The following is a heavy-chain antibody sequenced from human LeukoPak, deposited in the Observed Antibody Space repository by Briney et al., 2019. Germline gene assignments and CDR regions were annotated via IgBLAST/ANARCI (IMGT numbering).Heavy chain of an antibody. D-gene: IGHD3-10*01. CDR3: ARIISGSFDY. CDR1: GFTFSTYW. CDR2: IKQDGSEK. J-gene: IGHJ4*02. V-gene: IGHV3-7*01. Sequence: GGSLRLSCAASGFTFSTYWMTWVRQAPGKGLEWVANIKQDGSEKYYVDSVKGRFTISRDNAKNSLYLQMNSLRAEETAVYYCARIISGSFDYWGQGTLVTVSS.